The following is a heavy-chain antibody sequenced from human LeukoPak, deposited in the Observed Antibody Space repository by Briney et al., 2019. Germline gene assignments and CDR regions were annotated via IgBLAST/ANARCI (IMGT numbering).Heavy chain of an antibody. D-gene: IGHD6-19*01. V-gene: IGHV4-61*01. CDR2: IYYIGNT. Sequence: SETLSLTCTVSGYSISSGYYWGWIRQPPGKGLEWIGYIYYIGNTNYNPSLKSRVTISVDTSKNQFSLKLSSVTAADTAVYYCARDRGYSSGVLDYWGQGTLVTVSS. CDR1: GYSISSGYY. CDR3: ARDRGYSSGVLDY. J-gene: IGHJ4*02.